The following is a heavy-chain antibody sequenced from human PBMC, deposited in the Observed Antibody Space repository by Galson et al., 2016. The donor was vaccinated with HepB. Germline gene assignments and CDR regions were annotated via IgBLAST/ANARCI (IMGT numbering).Heavy chain of an antibody. D-gene: IGHD6-19*01. V-gene: IGHV4-39*01. CDR2: IYYDGST. Sequence: SETLSLTCTVSGVSISDYYWSWVRQPPGKGLEWIGSIYYDGSTYYNPSLKSRVTISVDTSKNQFSLKLSSVTAADTAVYYCARHVPEEGLYWGQGTLVTVSS. CDR1: GVSISDYY. CDR3: ARHVPEEGLY. J-gene: IGHJ4*02.